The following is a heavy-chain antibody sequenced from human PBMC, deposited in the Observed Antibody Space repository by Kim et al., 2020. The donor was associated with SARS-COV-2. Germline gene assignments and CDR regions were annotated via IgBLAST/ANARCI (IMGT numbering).Heavy chain of an antibody. CDR2: ISSNGGST. V-gene: IGHV3-64D*06. J-gene: IGHJ4*02. CDR3: VKERRYFYWLVFYFDY. D-gene: IGHD3-9*01. CDR1: GFTFSSYA. Sequence: GGSLRLSCSASGFTFSSYAMHWVRQAPGKGLEYVSAISSNGGSTYYADSVKGRFTISRDNSKNTLYLQMSSLRAEDTAVYYCVKERRYFYWLVFYFDYWGQGTLVTVSS.